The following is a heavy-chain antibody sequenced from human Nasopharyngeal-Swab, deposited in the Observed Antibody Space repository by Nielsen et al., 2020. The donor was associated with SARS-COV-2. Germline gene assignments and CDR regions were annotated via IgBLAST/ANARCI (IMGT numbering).Heavy chain of an antibody. Sequence: WIRQRPGQGLEWVARMSGNGRQIYYADSVKGRFTISRDNSLQTLYLEMNRLRVDDTAIYHCAKGADYGDYAGWFDSWGQGTQVTVSS. CDR3: AKGADYGDYAGWFDS. D-gene: IGHD4-17*01. V-gene: IGHV3-23*01. J-gene: IGHJ5*01. CDR2: MSGNGRQI.